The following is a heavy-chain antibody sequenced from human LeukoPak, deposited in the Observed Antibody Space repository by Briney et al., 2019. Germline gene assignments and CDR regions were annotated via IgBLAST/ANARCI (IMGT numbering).Heavy chain of an antibody. J-gene: IGHJ4*02. D-gene: IGHD6-19*01. Sequence: GSLRLSCAASGFSFSTYGMSWVRQAPGKGLDWVSSIDGNSGGTYYADSVKGRFTISRDNAKNSLYLQMNSLRDEDTAVYYCARDDWIAVAGTVDYWGQGTLVTVSS. CDR1: GFSFSTYG. CDR3: ARDDWIAVAGTVDY. V-gene: IGHV3-48*02. CDR2: IDGNSGGT.